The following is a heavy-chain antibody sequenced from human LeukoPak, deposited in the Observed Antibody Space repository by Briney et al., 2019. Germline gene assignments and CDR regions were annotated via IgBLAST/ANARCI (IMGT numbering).Heavy chain of an antibody. CDR2: ISGSGGST. D-gene: IGHD6-13*01. CDR1: GLTFSSYA. V-gene: IGHV3-23*01. CDR3: AKSTSWGIAAAGGY. Sequence: GGSLRLSCAASGLTFSSYAMSWVRQAPGKGLEWVSAISGSGGSTYYADSVKGRFTISRDNSKNTLYLQMNSLRAEDAAVYYCAKSTSWGIAAAGGYWGQGTLVTVSS. J-gene: IGHJ4*02.